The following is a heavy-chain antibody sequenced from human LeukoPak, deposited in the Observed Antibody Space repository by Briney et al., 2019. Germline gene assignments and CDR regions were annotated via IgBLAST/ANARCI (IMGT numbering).Heavy chain of an antibody. J-gene: IGHJ4*02. CDR1: GYTFTSYD. CDR2: MSPNSGNT. Sequence: ASVKVSCKASGYTFTSYDINWVRQATGQGLEWMGWMSPNSGNTGYAQKFQGRVTITRDTSASTAYMELSSLRSEDTAVYYCARDGETWDYWGQGTLVTVSS. D-gene: IGHD3-10*01. CDR3: ARDGETWDY. V-gene: IGHV1-8*01.